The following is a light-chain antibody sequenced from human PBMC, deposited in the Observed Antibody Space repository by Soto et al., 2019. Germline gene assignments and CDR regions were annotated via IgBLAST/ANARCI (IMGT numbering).Light chain of an antibody. CDR1: QSIGTF. J-gene: IGKJ1*01. V-gene: IGKV1-39*01. CDR2: TSF. Sequence: DNQITLSPSSLSVSVGDRVWITCRASQSIGTFLNWYQQKPGEAPNLLIHTSFSLYSGVPSRFSGSGSGTDFTLTISSLQPEDFATYFCQQAFSAEWTFGQGTKVDIK. CDR3: QQAFSAEWT.